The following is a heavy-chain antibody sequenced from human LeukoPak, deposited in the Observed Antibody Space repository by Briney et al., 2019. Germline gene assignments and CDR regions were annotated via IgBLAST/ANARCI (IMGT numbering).Heavy chain of an antibody. CDR3: ARGRDGYNYDAFDI. CDR2: IYYSGST. CDR1: GGSISSSSYY. Sequence: KSSETLSLTCTVSGGSISSSSYYWGWIRQPPGKGLEWIGSIYYSGSTYYNPSLKSRVTISVDTSKNQFSLKLSSVTAADTAVYYCARGRDGYNYDAFDIWGRGTMVTVSS. J-gene: IGHJ3*02. V-gene: IGHV4-39*07. D-gene: IGHD5-24*01.